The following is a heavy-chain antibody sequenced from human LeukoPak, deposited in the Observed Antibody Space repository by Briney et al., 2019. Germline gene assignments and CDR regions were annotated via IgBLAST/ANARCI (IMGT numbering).Heavy chain of an antibody. J-gene: IGHJ4*02. CDR1: GFTFSTYD. CDR2: IGTAGDI. D-gene: IGHD3-22*01. Sequence: GGSLRLSCAASGFTFSTYDMHWVRQATGKGLEWVSGIGTAGDIYYPGSVKGRFTISRENAKNSLYLQMNSLRAGDTAVYYCARDIYYYDSSGYYFPGGSDYWGQGTLVTVSS. CDR3: ARDIYYYDSSGYYFPGGSDY. V-gene: IGHV3-13*01.